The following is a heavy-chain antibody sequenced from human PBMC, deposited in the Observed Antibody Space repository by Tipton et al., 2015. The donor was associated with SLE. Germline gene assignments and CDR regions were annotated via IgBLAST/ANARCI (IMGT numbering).Heavy chain of an antibody. CDR3: ARVGPGITGRGDV. CDR2: IYYSGST. CDR1: GGSISSGSYY. Sequence: TLSLTCTVSGGSISSGSYYWGWIRQPPGKGLEWIGTIYYSGSTYYNPSLKTRVTISVDTSKNQFSLKLRFVTTADTAVYYCARVGPGITGRGDVWGQGTTVTVSS. J-gene: IGHJ6*02. V-gene: IGHV4-39*07. D-gene: IGHD1-20*01.